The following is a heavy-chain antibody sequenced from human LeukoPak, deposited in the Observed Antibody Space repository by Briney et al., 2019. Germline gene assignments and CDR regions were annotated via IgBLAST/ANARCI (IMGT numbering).Heavy chain of an antibody. J-gene: IGHJ6*03. CDR1: GGSFSGYY. V-gene: IGHV4-34*01. CDR2: INLSGST. Sequence: SETLSLTCAVYGGSFSGYYWTWIRQPPGKGLEWIGEINLSGSTNYSPSLKSRVTISVDTSKNQFSLKLSSVTAADTAVYYCARHNGCNSYNYSYYMDVWGKGTTVTVSS. CDR3: ARHNGCNSYNYSYYMDV. D-gene: IGHD4-23*01.